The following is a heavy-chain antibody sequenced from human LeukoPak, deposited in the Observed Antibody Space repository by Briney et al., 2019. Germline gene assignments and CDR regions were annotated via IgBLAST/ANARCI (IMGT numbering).Heavy chain of an antibody. Sequence: PGGTLRLSCAASGLTFSTYGMSWVRQAPGKGLEWVSTISGSGDSTYYADSVKGRFTISRDNSKNTLYLQMNSLRAEDTAVYYCAKEGGTAMDYYYMDVWGKGTTVTVSS. CDR1: GLTFSTYG. D-gene: IGHD5-18*01. CDR2: ISGSGDST. V-gene: IGHV3-23*01. J-gene: IGHJ6*03. CDR3: AKEGGTAMDYYYMDV.